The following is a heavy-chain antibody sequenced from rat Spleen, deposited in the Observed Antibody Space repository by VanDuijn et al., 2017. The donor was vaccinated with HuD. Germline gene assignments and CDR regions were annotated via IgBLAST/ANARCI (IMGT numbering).Heavy chain of an antibody. Sequence: QVQLKESGPGLVQPSQTLSLTCTVSGFSLTNFHVSWVRQPPGKGLEWMGVIWTGGSTAYNLLLKSRLSISRDISKSQVFLKMNSLQTEDTATYYCARVRGITMMVPLMDAWGQGASVTVSS. V-gene: IGHV2-43*01. CDR1: GFSLTNFH. CDR3: ARVRGITMMVPLMDA. J-gene: IGHJ4*01. D-gene: IGHD1-12*03. CDR2: IWTGGST.